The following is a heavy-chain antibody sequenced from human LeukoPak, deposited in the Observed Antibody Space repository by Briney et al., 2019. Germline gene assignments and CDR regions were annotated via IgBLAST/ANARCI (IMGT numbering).Heavy chain of an antibody. CDR3: ARDLIGRYTFDY. CDR1: GFTFSDYN. V-gene: IGHV3-30-3*01. D-gene: IGHD3-10*01. Sequence: QAGRSLRLSCAASGFTFSDYNMHWVRQAPDKWLDWVALMSPDGNKEYYADSVKGRFTISRDNSKNTVDLQLNSLRAEDTAVYYCARDLIGRYTFDYCGQGTLVTVSS. CDR2: MSPDGNKE. J-gene: IGHJ4*02.